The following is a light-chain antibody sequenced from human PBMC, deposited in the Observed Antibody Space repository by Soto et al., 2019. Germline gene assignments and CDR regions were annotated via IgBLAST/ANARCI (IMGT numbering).Light chain of an antibody. V-gene: IGLV2-18*02. J-gene: IGLJ2*01. Sequence: QSALTQPPSVSGSPGQSVTISCTGTSSDIGRYNRVSWYQQPPGAAPKLIIYEVSNRPSGVPDRFSGSKSGNTAFLTISGLQAEDEADYFCSSYTTSSTLVFGGGTKLTVL. CDR3: SSYTTSSTLV. CDR1: SSDIGRYNR. CDR2: EVS.